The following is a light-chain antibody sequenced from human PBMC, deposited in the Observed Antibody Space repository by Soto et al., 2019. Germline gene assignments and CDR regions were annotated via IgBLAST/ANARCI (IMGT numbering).Light chain of an antibody. CDR1: QSINSH. V-gene: IGKV3-11*01. CDR2: DAS. Sequence: EIVLTQSPTTLSLSPGERATLSCRASQSINSHLAWYQQRPGQAPRLLIYDASNRATGVPARFSGSGSGTDFTLTISSLEPEDFGVYYCQQRSNWPPITFGQGTRLEIK. CDR3: QQRSNWPPIT. J-gene: IGKJ5*01.